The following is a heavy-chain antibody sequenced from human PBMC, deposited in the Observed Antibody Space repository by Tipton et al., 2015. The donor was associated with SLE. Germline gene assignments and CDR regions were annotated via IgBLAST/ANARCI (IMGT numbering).Heavy chain of an antibody. CDR3: ASHTSWRLDY. Sequence: SLRLSCAASEFTFSSNWMSWVRQAPGKGLEWVANIKPDGSEKYYVDSVKGRFTISRDNAKNSLYLQMNSLRAEDTAVYYCASHTSWRLDYWGQGTLVTVSS. J-gene: IGHJ4*02. V-gene: IGHV3-7*01. CDR1: EFTFSSNW. D-gene: IGHD2-2*01. CDR2: IKPDGSEK.